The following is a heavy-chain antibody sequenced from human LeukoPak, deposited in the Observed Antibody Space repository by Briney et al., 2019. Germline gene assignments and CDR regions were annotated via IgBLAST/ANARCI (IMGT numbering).Heavy chain of an antibody. CDR2: INHSGST. V-gene: IGHV4-34*01. CDR3: ARGECKPSTSCYQPLYWFDP. D-gene: IGHD2-2*01. CDR1: GGSFSGYY. Sequence: PSETLSLTCAVYGGSFSGYYWSWIRQPPGKGLEWIGEINHSGSTNYNPSLKSRVTISVDTSKNQFSLKLSSVTAADTAVYYCARGECKPSTSCYQPLYWFDPWGQGTLVTVSS. J-gene: IGHJ5*02.